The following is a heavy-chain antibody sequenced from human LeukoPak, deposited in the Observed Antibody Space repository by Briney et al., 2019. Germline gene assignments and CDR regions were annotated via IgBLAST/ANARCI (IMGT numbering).Heavy chain of an antibody. CDR2: INHSGST. Sequence: PSETLSLTSAVSGGSFSGYYWSWIRQPPRNQLTRIGEINHSGSTNYNPSLKSRVTISVDTSKNQFSLKLSSVTAADTAVYYCARAQDTVATDYWGQGTLVTVSS. D-gene: IGHD5-12*01. V-gene: IGHV4-34*01. J-gene: IGHJ4*02. CDR1: GGSFSGYY. CDR3: ARAQDTVATDY.